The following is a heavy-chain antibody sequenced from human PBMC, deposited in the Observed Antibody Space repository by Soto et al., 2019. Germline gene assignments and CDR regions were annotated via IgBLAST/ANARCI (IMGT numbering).Heavy chain of an antibody. CDR3: ANFQYYYGSGSYYLSGRGGMDV. V-gene: IGHV3-30*18. Sequence: GGSLRLSCAASGFTFSSYGMHWVRQAPGKGLEWVAVISYDGSNKYYADSVKGRFTISRDNSKNTLYLQMNSLRAEDTAVYYCANFQYYYGSGSYYLSGRGGMDVWGQGTTVTVSS. D-gene: IGHD3-10*01. J-gene: IGHJ6*02. CDR1: GFTFSSYG. CDR2: ISYDGSNK.